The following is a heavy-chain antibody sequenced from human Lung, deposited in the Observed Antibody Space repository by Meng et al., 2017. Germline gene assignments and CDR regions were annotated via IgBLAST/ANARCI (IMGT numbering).Heavy chain of an antibody. V-gene: IGHV4-34*01. CDR3: ARGPTTMAHDFDY. CDR2: INHSGST. D-gene: IGHD4-11*01. CDR1: GGSFSDYY. J-gene: IGHJ4*02. Sequence: QWHLHQWVAGLLKPSETLSPTCVVSGGSFSDYYWSWIRQPPGKGLEWIGEINHSGSTNYNPSLESRATISVDTSQNNLSLKLSSVTAADSAVYYCARGPTTMAHDFDYWGQGTLVTVSS.